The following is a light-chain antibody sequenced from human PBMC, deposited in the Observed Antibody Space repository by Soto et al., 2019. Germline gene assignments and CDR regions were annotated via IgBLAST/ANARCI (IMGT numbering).Light chain of an antibody. CDR3: SSFTSDRIYV. Sequence: QSVLTHPTSVSGSPGQSITISCTGNHNDIGTYDYVSWYQQHPGRAPRLLIYGVTTRPSGISDRFSASKSGLTASLTISGLQPEDEADYYCSSFTSDRIYVFGPGTKVTVL. J-gene: IGLJ1*01. CDR1: HNDIGTYDY. CDR2: GVT. V-gene: IGLV2-14*03.